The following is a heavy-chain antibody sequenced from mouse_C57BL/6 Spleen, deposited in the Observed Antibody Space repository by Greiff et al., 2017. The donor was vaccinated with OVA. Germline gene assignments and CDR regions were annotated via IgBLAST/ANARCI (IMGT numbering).Heavy chain of an antibody. Sequence: EVQGVESGGGLVKPGGSLKLSCAASGFTFSSYAMSWVRQTPEKRLEWVATISDGGSYTYYPDNVKGRFTISRDNAKNNLYLQMSNLKSEDTAMYYCARGATVVASYYFDYWGQGTTLTVSS. CDR3: ARGATVVASYYFDY. V-gene: IGHV5-4*01. CDR1: GFTFSSYA. D-gene: IGHD1-1*01. CDR2: ISDGGSYT. J-gene: IGHJ2*01.